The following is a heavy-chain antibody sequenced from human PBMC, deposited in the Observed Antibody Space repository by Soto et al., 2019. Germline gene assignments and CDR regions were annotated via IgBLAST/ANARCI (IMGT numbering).Heavy chain of an antibody. CDR2: ISYDGSNT. J-gene: IGHJ4*02. CDR3: AKEGGLSGSYYISSSYYFDC. V-gene: IGHV3-30*18. Sequence: QVQLVESGGGVVQPGRSLRLSCVASGSTFSSYGMHWVRQAPGKGLEWVAIISYDGSNTYYADSVKGRFTISRDNSKNTLYLQMNSLRAEDTSVYYCAKEGGLSGSYYISSSYYFDCWGQGTLVTVSS. CDR1: GSTFSSYG. D-gene: IGHD1-26*01.